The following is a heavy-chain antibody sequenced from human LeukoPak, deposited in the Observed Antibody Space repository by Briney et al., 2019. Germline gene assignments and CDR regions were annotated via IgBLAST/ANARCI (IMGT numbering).Heavy chain of an antibody. CDR2: ISGGGSYT. J-gene: IGHJ4*02. V-gene: IGHV3-23*01. Sequence: GGSLRLSCAASGFIFSNYAMSWVRQAPGKGLEWVSGISGGGSYTYYADSVKGRFTISRDNSKNTLYLQMNSLRAEDMAIYYCAKTDYGDYWGQGTLVTVSS. CDR1: GFIFSNYA. CDR3: AKTDYGDY.